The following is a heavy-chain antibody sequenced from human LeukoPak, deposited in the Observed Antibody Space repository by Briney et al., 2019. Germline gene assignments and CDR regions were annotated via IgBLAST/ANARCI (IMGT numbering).Heavy chain of an antibody. CDR2: ISHSSTYI. J-gene: IGHJ4*02. Sequence: GGSLRLSCAASGFTFSSYSMNWVRQAPGKGLEWVSSISHSSTYIYYVDSLKGRFTISRDNAKNSLYLQMNSLRAEDTAVYYCASSKGLVPKSFDYWGQGTLVTVSS. CDR3: ASSKGLVPKSFDY. D-gene: IGHD2-2*01. V-gene: IGHV3-21*01. CDR1: GFTFSSYS.